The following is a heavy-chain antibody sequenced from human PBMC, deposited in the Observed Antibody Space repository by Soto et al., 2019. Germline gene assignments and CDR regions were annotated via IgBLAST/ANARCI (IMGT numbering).Heavy chain of an antibody. J-gene: IGHJ4*02. Sequence: PSETLSLTCAVSGGSMSTSKWWSWVRQPPGKGLEWIGEVYRTGSTTYNPSLESRLTISVDKSKNQFSLKLTSVTAAHTAVYYCARARATIAAAAIFDCWGQGTLVTVSS. D-gene: IGHD6-13*01. V-gene: IGHV4-4*02. CDR3: ARARATIAAAAIFDC. CDR2: VYRTGST. CDR1: GGSMSTSKW.